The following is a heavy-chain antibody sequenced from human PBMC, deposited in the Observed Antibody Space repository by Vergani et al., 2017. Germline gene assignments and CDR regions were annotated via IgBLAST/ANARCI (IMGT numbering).Heavy chain of an antibody. J-gene: IGHJ6*03. V-gene: IGHV3-15*07. CDR3: TTXYNWNYFPTYYYYYMDV. CDR1: GFTFSNAW. Sequence: EVQLVESGGGLVKPGGSLRLSCAASGFTFSNAWMNWVRQAPGKGLEWVGRIKSKTDGGATDYAAPVKGRFTISRDDAKNTLYLQMNSLKTEDTAVYYCTTXYNWNYFPTYYYYYMDVWGKGTTVTVSS. CDR2: IKSKTDGGAT. D-gene: IGHD1-7*01.